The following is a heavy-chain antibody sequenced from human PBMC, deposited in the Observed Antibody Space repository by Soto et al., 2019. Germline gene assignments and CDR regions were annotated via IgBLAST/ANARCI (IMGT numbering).Heavy chain of an antibody. CDR2: IYYSGST. J-gene: IGHJ4*02. Sequence: QVQLQESGPGLVKPSETLSLTCTVSGGSISSYYWSWIRQPPGKGLEWIGYIYYSGSTNYNPSLKSRVTLSVDTSKNQFSLKLSSVTAADTAVYYCARGYCSSTSCPLFDYWGQGTLVTVSS. D-gene: IGHD2-2*01. V-gene: IGHV4-59*01. CDR3: ARGYCSSTSCPLFDY. CDR1: GGSISSYY.